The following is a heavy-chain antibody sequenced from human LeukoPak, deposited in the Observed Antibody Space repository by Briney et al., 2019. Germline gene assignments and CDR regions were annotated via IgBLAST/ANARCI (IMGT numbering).Heavy chain of an antibody. J-gene: IGHJ4*02. CDR1: GGSISSYR. CDR3: ARGALLWFGDRMEYYFDY. V-gene: IGHV4-59*01. CDR2: IYYSGNT. Sequence: SETLSLTCTVSGGSISSYRWSWLRQPPGKGLEWIGFIYYSGNTNYNPSLKSRVTISVDTSKNQFSLKLSSMTAADTAVYYCARGALLWFGDRMEYYFDYWGQGTLLTVSS. D-gene: IGHD3-10*01.